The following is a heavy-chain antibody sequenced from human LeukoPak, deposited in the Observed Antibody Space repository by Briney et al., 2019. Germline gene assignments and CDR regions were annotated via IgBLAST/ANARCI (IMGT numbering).Heavy chain of an antibody. CDR2: IYTSGST. D-gene: IGHD6-13*01. CDR3: ARAYSSSWYWNWFDP. V-gene: IGHV4-61*02. J-gene: IGHJ5*02. Sequence: SQTLSLTCTVSGGSISSGSYYWSWIRQPAGKGLEWIRRIYTSGSTNYNPSLKSRVTISVDMSKNQFSLKMSSVTAADTAVYYCARAYSSSWYWNWFDPWGQGTLVTVSS. CDR1: GGSISSGSYY.